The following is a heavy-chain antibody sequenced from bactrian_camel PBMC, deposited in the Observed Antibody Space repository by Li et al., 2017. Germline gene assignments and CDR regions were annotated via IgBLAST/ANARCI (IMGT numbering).Heavy chain of an antibody. V-gene: IGHV3S55*01. Sequence: HVQLVESGGDSVQAGGSLRLSCTSSKFAFDMFELNWYRQTPGKEREGVAAIDDHGDAIYANSVKGRFTVSQDAKNSLYLQMNNLKPEDTSVYYCAADTRSGCGAGYWRVGFPFGSRGQGTQVTVS. CDR1: KFAFDMFE. CDR2: IDDHGDA. J-gene: IGHJ6*01. D-gene: IGHD5*01. CDR3: AADTRSGCGAGYWRVGFPFGS.